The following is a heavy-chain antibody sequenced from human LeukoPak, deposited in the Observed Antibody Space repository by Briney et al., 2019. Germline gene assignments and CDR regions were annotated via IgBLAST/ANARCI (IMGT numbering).Heavy chain of an antibody. D-gene: IGHD1-26*01. CDR1: GGSFSGYY. CDR2: INNSGST. J-gene: IGHJ4*02. Sequence: SETLSLTCAVYGGSFSGYYWNWIRQPPGKGLEWIGEINNSGSTNYNPSLKSRVTISRDTSKNQFSLKLSSVTAADTAVYYCAKSGGYGLIDYWGQGTRVTVSS. CDR3: AKSGGYGLIDY. V-gene: IGHV4-34*01.